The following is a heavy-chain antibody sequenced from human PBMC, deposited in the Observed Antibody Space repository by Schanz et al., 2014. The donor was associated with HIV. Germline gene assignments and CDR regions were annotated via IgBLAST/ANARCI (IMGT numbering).Heavy chain of an antibody. CDR1: GGSVSSGSYY. Sequence: QVKLQQWGAGLLKPSETLSLTCTVSGGSVSSGSYYWSWIRQPPGKGLEWIGYIYYSGSTNYNPSPKSRVTISVATSESQFSLKRSCVPAADTAVYYCARGQSVDFWSGYRVGYFDYGGQGTLVTVSS. CDR3: ARGQSVDFWSGYRVGYFDY. D-gene: IGHD3-3*01. J-gene: IGHJ4*02. V-gene: IGHV4-61*01. CDR2: IYYSGST.